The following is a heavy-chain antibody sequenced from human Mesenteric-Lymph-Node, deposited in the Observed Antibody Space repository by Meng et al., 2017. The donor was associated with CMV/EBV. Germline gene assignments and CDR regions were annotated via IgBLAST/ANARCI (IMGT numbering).Heavy chain of an antibody. D-gene: IGHD3-22*01. J-gene: IGHJ4*02. Sequence: GESLKISCAASGFTFSSYGIHWVRQAPGKGLEWVAFIQSDGSKKYYADSVKGRFSISRDNPKNTLYLQVNSLRPEDTAVYYCARTWATYYYDSSGYYFDYWGQGTLVTVSS. CDR2: IQSDGSKK. CDR3: ARTWATYYYDSSGYYFDY. CDR1: GFTFSSYG. V-gene: IGHV3-30*02.